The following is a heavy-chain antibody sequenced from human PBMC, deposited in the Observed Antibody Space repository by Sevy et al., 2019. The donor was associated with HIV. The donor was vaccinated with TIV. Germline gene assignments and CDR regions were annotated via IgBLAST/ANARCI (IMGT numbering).Heavy chain of an antibody. D-gene: IGHD4-17*01. CDR1: GFTFSTHV. V-gene: IGHV3-30*03. Sequence: GGSLRLSCAASGFTFSTHVMHWVRQAPGKGLDWVAAISYDESTKYYADSVKGRFTISRDNSKNSLFLQMKSLTPEDTAVYYCARDPRLYGDNVEGFDSWGQGTLVTVSS. J-gene: IGHJ4*02. CDR2: ISYDESTK. CDR3: ARDPRLYGDNVEGFDS.